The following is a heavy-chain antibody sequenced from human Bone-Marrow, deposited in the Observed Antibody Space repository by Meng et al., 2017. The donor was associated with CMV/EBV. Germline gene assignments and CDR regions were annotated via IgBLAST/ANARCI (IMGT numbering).Heavy chain of an antibody. Sequence: ASVKVSCKASGYTFTSYGISWVRQAPGQGLEWMGWISAYNGNTNYAQKLQGRVTMTTDTSTSTAYMELRSLRSDDTAVYYCAKEARYSSSWYGALYDQWGQGTLVTVSS. D-gene: IGHD6-13*01. CDR3: AKEARYSSSWYGALYDQ. V-gene: IGHV1-18*01. CDR2: ISAYNGNT. CDR1: GYTFTSYG. J-gene: IGHJ4*02.